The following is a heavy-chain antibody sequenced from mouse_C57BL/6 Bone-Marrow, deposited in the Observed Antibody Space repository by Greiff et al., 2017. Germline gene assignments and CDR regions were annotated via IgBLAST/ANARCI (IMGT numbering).Heavy chain of an antibody. CDR3: ARRVGQGWYFDV. V-gene: IGHV1-52*01. J-gene: IGHJ1*03. D-gene: IGHD3-3*01. CDR1: GYTFTSYW. Sequence: QVQLQQPGAELVRPGSSVKLSCKASGYTFTSYWMHWVKQRPIQGLEWIGNIDPSDSETHYNQKFKDKATLTVDKSSSTAYMQLSSLTSEDSAVYYCARRVGQGWYFDVWGTGTTVTVSS. CDR2: IDPSDSET.